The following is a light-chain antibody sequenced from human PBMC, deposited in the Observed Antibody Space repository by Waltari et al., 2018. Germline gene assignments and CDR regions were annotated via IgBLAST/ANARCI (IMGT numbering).Light chain of an antibody. V-gene: IGKV3-20*01. Sequence: ETVLTQSPGTLSLSPGERATLSCRASQSVYHAYLAWCQQKPGQPPRLLMYGTSTRATGIPDRFSGSGSGTDFTLTISRLEPEDFSVYYCQQYGGSQGGFTFGPGTKVDIK. CDR3: QQYGGSQGGFT. CDR1: QSVYHAY. J-gene: IGKJ3*01. CDR2: GTS.